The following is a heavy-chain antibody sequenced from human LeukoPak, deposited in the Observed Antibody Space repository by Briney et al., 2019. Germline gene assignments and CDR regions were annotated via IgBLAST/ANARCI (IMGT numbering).Heavy chain of an antibody. J-gene: IGHJ5*02. CDR2: MNPNSGNT. D-gene: IGHD3-10*01. CDR1: GYTFTIYD. V-gene: IGHV1-8*01. CDR3: ARKRLVRGVLNWFDP. Sequence: ASVKVSCTASGYTFTIYDINWVRQATGQGLEWMGWMNPNSGNTGYAQKFQGRVTMTRNTSISTAYMELSSLRSEDTAVYYCARKRLVRGVLNWFDPWGQGTLVTVSS.